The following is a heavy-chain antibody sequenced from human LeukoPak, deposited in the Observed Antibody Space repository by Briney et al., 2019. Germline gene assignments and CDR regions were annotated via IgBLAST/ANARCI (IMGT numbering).Heavy chain of an antibody. D-gene: IGHD3-22*01. V-gene: IGHV3-23*01. CDR3: AKELDSSGYFVY. Sequence: TGGSLRLSCAASGFTFSNYDMSWVRQAPGKGLEWVSGISGSGGSTYHADSVKGRFTISRDNSKNTLYLQMNSLRAEDTAVYYCAKELDSSGYFVYWGQGTLVTVSS. J-gene: IGHJ4*02. CDR2: ISGSGGST. CDR1: GFTFSNYD.